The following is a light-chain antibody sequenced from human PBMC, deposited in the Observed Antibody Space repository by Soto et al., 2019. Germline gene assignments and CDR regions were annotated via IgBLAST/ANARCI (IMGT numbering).Light chain of an antibody. V-gene: IGLV2-14*03. J-gene: IGLJ2*01. Sequence: QSALTQPASVSGSPGQSITISCTGTSSDVGAYNHVSWYQHHPGKAPRLLIYDVSSRPSGVSNRFSGSKSGSTASLTISGLQAEDEADYYCSSYTTSSTLVFGGGNKVTVL. CDR1: SSDVGAYNH. CDR2: DVS. CDR3: SSYTTSSTLV.